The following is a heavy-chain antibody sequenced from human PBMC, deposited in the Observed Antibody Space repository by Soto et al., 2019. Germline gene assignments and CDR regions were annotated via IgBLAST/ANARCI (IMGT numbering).Heavy chain of an antibody. CDR1: GYSFTSYW. J-gene: IGHJ6*04. Sequence: DSLKISCKGSGYSFTSYWISWVRQMPGKGLEWMGRIDPSDSYTNYSPSFQGHVTISADKSISTAYLQWSSLRASDTAMYYCARHEIAARRSYYYGMDVWGKGTTVFVSS. CDR3: ARHEIAARRSYYYGMDV. CDR2: IDPSDSYT. V-gene: IGHV5-10-1*01. D-gene: IGHD6-6*01.